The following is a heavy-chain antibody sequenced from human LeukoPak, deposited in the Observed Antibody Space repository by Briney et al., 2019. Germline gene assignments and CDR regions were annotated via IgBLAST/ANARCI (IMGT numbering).Heavy chain of an antibody. CDR2: IYYSGST. Sequence: SETLSLTCTVSGGSISSGGNYWSWIRQHPGKGLEWIGYIYYSGSTYYNPSLKSRVTISVDTSKNQFSLNLRSVIAADTAVYYCARDPTLVVPVGMRFGWFDPWGQGTLVTVSS. D-gene: IGHD2-2*01. CDR3: ARDPTLVVPVGMRFGWFDP. J-gene: IGHJ5*02. V-gene: IGHV4-31*03. CDR1: GGSISSGGNY.